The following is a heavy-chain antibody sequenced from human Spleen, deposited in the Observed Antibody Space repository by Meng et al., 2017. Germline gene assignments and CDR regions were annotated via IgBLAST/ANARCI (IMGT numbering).Heavy chain of an antibody. CDR2: ISYDGSNK. CDR1: GFTFSSHA. D-gene: IGHD2-2*01. CDR3: ARIFCSTASCPIDY. J-gene: IGHJ4*02. Sequence: QVQLVESGGGVVQPGRSLRLSCTASGFTFSSHAMHWVRQAPGKGLEWVAVISYDGSNKYYADSVKGRFTISRDNSENTLYLQMHSLRAEDTAVYYCARIFCSTASCPIDYWGQGTLVTVSS. V-gene: IGHV3-30-3*01.